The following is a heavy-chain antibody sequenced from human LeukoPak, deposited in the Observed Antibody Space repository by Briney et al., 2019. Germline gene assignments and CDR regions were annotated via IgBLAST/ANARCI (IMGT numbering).Heavy chain of an antibody. Sequence: GGSLRLSCAASGFTFSTYGMHWVRQAPGKGLEWVAVIWYDGSNKYYADSVKGRFTISRDNAKNSLYLQMNSLRAEDAAVYYCAREITTTVVTVGFDYWGQGTLVTVSS. CDR1: GFTFSTYG. J-gene: IGHJ4*02. CDR3: AREITTTVVTVGFDY. D-gene: IGHD4-23*01. V-gene: IGHV3-33*01. CDR2: IWYDGSNK.